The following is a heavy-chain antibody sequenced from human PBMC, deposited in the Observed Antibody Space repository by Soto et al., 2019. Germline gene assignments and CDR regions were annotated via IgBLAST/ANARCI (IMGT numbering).Heavy chain of an antibody. CDR2: IWYDGSNK. J-gene: IGHJ6*02. CDR1: GFTFSGHA. CDR3: ARDGQSLAPYALDV. V-gene: IGHV3-33*01. Sequence: QVQVVESGGGVVQLGRSLRLSCTASGFTFSGHAMHWVRQAPGKGLEWVAQIWYDGSNKYYADSVKGRFTISRDNSKNTLYVQMDSLRVEDTAVYYCARDGQSLAPYALDVWCQGTSVTVSS. D-gene: IGHD6-19*01.